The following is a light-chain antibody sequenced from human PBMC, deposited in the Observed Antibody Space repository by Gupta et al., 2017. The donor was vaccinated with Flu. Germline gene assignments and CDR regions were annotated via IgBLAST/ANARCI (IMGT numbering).Light chain of an antibody. Sequence: EIVLTQPPGTLSLSPGERATLSCRASQSVSSSYLAWYQQKPGQAPRLLIYGASSRATGLPDRFSGSGSGTDFTLTISRLEPEDFAVYYCQQYGSSPWTFGQGTKVEIK. CDR3: QQYGSSPWT. J-gene: IGKJ1*01. V-gene: IGKV3-20*01. CDR1: QSVSSSY. CDR2: GAS.